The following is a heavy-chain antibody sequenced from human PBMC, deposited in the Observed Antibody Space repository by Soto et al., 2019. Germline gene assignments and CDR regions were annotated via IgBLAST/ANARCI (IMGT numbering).Heavy chain of an antibody. Sequence: QVQLVESGGGVVQPGTSLTLSCAASGFTFSNYAMHWVRQAPGKGLEWVAAMSFDGTRYYADSVKGRSTISRDSARNTVFLLTSGLRVDDTALYYCTRGRPLPSMNTGDEPLDIWGQGTMVTVSS. J-gene: IGHJ3*02. CDR1: GFTFSNYA. V-gene: IGHV3-30*03. D-gene: IGHD3-16*01. CDR3: TRGRPLPSMNTGDEPLDI. CDR2: MSFDGTR.